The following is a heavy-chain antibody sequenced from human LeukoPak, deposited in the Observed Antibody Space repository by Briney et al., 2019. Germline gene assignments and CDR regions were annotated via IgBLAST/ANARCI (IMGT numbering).Heavy chain of an antibody. Sequence: ASVKVSCKASGYTFTSYGISWVRQAPGQELEWMGWISAYNGNTNYAQKLQGRVTMTTDTSTSTAYMELRSLRSDDTAVYYCARRSHYYYYMDVWGKGTTVTVSS. V-gene: IGHV1-18*01. J-gene: IGHJ6*03. CDR3: ARRSHYYYYMDV. CDR1: GYTFTSYG. CDR2: ISAYNGNT.